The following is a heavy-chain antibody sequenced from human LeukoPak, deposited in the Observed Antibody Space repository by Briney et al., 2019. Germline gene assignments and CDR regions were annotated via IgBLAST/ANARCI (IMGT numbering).Heavy chain of an antibody. D-gene: IGHD3-22*01. V-gene: IGHV4-59*01. CDR3: ARANYYDSSGHFDY. CDR1: GGSISSYY. Sequence: SETLSLTCTVSGGSISSYYWSWIRRPPGKGLEWIGYIYDSGSTKYNPSLKSRVTISADTSKNQFSLKLSSVTAADTAVYYCARANYYDSSGHFDYWGQGTLVTVSS. J-gene: IGHJ4*02. CDR2: IYDSGST.